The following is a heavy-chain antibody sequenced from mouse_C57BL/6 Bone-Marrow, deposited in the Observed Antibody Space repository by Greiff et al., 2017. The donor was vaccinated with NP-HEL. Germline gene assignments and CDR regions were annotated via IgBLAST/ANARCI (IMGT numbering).Heavy chain of an antibody. J-gene: IGHJ1*03. CDR1: GYAFTNYW. Sequence: VQLQQSGAELVRPGTSVKVSCKASGYAFTNYWIEWVKQRPGQGLEWIGVINPGSGGTNYNEKFKGKATLTADKSSSTAYMQLSSLTSEDSAVYFCARCYWYFDVWGTGTTVTVSS. CDR2: INPGSGGT. CDR3: ARCYWYFDV. V-gene: IGHV1-54*01.